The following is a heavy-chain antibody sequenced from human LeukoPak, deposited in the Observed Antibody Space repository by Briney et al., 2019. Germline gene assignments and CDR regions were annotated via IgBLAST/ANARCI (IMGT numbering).Heavy chain of an antibody. CDR2: ICPHSTFT. CDR3: AREGNVLFAKDFDY. J-gene: IGHJ4*02. CDR1: GFTFTEYY. V-gene: IGHV1-2*02. D-gene: IGHD4-23*01. Sequence: WASLKVSCKSSGFTFTEYYIHWVRQAPGQGLEWMGYICPHSTFTNSTQTFRGRVTMTRDTSKSTAYIDMTNLRPEGTAVYYSAREGNVLFAKDFDYCWEGTMLVTSS.